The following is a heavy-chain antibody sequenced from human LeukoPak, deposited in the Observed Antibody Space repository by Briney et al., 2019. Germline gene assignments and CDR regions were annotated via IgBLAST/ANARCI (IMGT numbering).Heavy chain of an antibody. Sequence: GGSLRLSCAASGFTFSSYWMSWVRQAPGKGLEWVANIKQDGSGKYYVDSVKGRFTISRDNAKNSLYLQMNSLRAEDTAVYYCAREGYYDSSGYYRWGQGTLVTVSS. J-gene: IGHJ4*02. D-gene: IGHD3-22*01. V-gene: IGHV3-7*01. CDR1: GFTFSSYW. CDR2: IKQDGSGK. CDR3: AREGYYDSSGYYR.